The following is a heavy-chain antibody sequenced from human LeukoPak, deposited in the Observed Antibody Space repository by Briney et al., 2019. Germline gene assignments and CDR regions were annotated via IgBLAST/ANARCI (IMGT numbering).Heavy chain of an antibody. J-gene: IGHJ5*02. V-gene: IGHV4-34*01. Sequence: PSETLSLTCAVSGGSFSGYYWSWIRQPPGKGLEWIGEINHSGSTNYNPSLKSRVTISVDTSKNQFSLKLSSVTAADTAVYYCARKFNVLRFLEWATAWFDPWGQGTLVTVSS. CDR1: GGSFSGYY. D-gene: IGHD3-3*01. CDR2: INHSGST. CDR3: ARKFNVLRFLEWATAWFDP.